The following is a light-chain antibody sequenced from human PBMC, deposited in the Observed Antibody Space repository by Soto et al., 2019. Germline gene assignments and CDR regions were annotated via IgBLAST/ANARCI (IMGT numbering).Light chain of an antibody. CDR1: SSDVGGYNY. CDR3: SSYAGSSNV. CDR2: EVN. Sequence: LTQPPSASGSRGQSVAISCTGTSSDVGGYNYVSWYQQHPGKAPKLMIYEVNKRPSGVPDRFSGSKSGNTASLTVSGLQAEDEADYYCSSYAGSSNVFGTGTKVTVL. J-gene: IGLJ1*01. V-gene: IGLV2-8*01.